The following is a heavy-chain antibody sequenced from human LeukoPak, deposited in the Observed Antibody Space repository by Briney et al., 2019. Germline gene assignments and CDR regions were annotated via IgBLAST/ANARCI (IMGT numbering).Heavy chain of an antibody. CDR2: IGSSGSYI. D-gene: IGHD5-18*01. J-gene: IGHJ4*02. CDR1: GFTFSSYH. Sequence: GSLRLSCEVSGFTFSSYHMNWVRQAPGKGLEWVSSIGSSGSYIYYADSLTGRFTISRDNAKNSLYLQMNSLRAEDTAMYYCARRATTERGHSYGLDFWGQGTLVTVSS. V-gene: IGHV3-21*01. CDR3: ARRATTERGHSYGLDF.